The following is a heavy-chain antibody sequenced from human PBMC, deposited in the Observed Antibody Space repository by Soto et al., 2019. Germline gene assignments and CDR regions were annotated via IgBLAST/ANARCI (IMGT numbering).Heavy chain of an antibody. Sequence: SETLSLTCAVSGGSISSSNWWSWVRQPPGKGLEWIGEIYHSGSTNYNPSLMSRVTISVDKSKNQFSLKLSSVTAADTAVYYCARVEYSGSYYYYYGMDVWGQGTTVTVSS. CDR2: IYHSGST. CDR1: GGSISSSNW. CDR3: ARVEYSGSYYYYYGMDV. J-gene: IGHJ6*02. V-gene: IGHV4-4*02. D-gene: IGHD1-26*01.